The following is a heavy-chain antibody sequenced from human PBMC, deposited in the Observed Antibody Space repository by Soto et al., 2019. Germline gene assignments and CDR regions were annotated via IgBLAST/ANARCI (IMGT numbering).Heavy chain of an antibody. CDR2: IYYSGST. J-gene: IGHJ4*02. Sequence: QVQLQESGPGLVKPSQTLSLTCTVSGGSISSGGYYWSWIRQHPGKGLEWIGYIYYSGSTYYNPSLKSRVTISVDTSKNQFSQQLSSVTAADTAVYYCARYPITMVRGVKRGFDYWGQGTLVTVSS. D-gene: IGHD3-10*01. V-gene: IGHV4-31*03. CDR1: GGSISSGGYY. CDR3: ARYPITMVRGVKRGFDY.